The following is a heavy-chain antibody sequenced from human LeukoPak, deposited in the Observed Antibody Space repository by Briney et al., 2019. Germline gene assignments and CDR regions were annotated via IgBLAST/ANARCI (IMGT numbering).Heavy chain of an antibody. CDR3: ARDSHEVVTIFGRPYYYYGMDV. CDR1: GFTVSSNY. Sequence: GGSLRLSCAASGFTVSSNYMSWVRQAPGKGLEWVSSISSSSSYIYYADSVKGRFTISRDNAKNSLYLQMNSLRAEDTAVYYCARDSHEVVTIFGRPYYYYGMDVWGQGTTVTVSS. J-gene: IGHJ6*02. V-gene: IGHV3-21*01. CDR2: ISSSSSYI. D-gene: IGHD3-3*01.